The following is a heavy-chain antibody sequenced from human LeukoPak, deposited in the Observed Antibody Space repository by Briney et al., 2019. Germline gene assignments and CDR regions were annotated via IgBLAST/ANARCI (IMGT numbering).Heavy chain of an antibody. Sequence: GGSLRLSCAASGFTFSNYVMHWVRQAPGKGLEWVSAISGSGGSTYYADSVKGRFTISRDNSKNTLYLQMNSLRAEDTAVYYCAKDLVVGALYYFDYWGQGTLVTVSS. CDR1: GFTFSNYV. V-gene: IGHV3-23*01. D-gene: IGHD1-26*01. CDR2: ISGSGGST. CDR3: AKDLVVGALYYFDY. J-gene: IGHJ4*02.